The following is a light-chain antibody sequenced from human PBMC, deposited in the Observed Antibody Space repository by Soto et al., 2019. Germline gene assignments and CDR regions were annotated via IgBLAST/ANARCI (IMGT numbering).Light chain of an antibody. CDR2: EGS. CDR1: SSDVGSYNL. Sequence: QSALTQPASVSGSPGQSITISCTGTSSDVGSYNLVSWYQQHPGKAPKLMIYEGSKRPSGVSNRFSGSKSGNTASLTISGLQAEDEADYYCCSYAGSSTSPHWVFGGGTKLTVL. J-gene: IGLJ3*02. CDR3: CSYAGSSTSPHWV. V-gene: IGLV2-23*01.